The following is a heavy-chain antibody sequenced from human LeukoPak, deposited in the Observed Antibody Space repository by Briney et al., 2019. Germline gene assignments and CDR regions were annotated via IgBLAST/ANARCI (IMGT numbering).Heavy chain of an antibody. CDR2: ISAYNANT. CDR3: ARDQYTDYGDYHEYFQH. J-gene: IGHJ1*01. D-gene: IGHD4-17*01. V-gene: IGHV1-18*01. Sequence: GASVKVSCKASGYTFTSYGISWVRQAPGQGLEWMGWISAYNANTNYAQKLQGRVTMTTDTSTSTAYMELRSLRSDDTAVYYCARDQYTDYGDYHEYFQHWGQGTLVTVSS. CDR1: GYTFTSYG.